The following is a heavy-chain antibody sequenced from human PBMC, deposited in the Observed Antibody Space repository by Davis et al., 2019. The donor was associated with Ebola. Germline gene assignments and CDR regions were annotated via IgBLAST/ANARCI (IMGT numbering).Heavy chain of an antibody. CDR1: GYSLSELS. J-gene: IGHJ6*02. V-gene: IGHV1-24*01. Sequence: ASVKVSCKVSGYSLSELSIHWVRQAPGKGLEWMGGFDPEYGETIYAQSFQGRVNMTEDTSTDTTYMELSSLRSEDTAVYYCNGIGYKILPGSKIGVTPRMDVWGHGTTVTVSS. CDR2: FDPEYGET. CDR3: NGIGYKILPGSKIGVTPRMDV. D-gene: IGHD3-9*01.